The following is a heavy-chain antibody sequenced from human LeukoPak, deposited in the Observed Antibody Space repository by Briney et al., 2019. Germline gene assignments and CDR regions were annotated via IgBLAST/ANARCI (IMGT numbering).Heavy chain of an antibody. J-gene: IGHJ5*02. CDR2: IYYSGST. V-gene: IGHV4-59*01. CDR1: GGSISSYY. D-gene: IGHD4-11*01. Sequence: PSETLSLTCTVSGGSISSYYWSWIRQPPGKGLEWIGYIYYSGSTNYNPSLKSRVTISVDTSKNQFSLKLSSVTAADTAVYYCARHATTPNWFDPWGQGTLVTVSS. CDR3: ARHATTPNWFDP.